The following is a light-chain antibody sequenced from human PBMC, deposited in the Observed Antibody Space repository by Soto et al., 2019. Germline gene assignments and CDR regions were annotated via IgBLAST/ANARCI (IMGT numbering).Light chain of an antibody. V-gene: IGKV3D-20*02. J-gene: IGKJ5*01. CDR3: QQRSSWPPIT. CDR2: DAS. Sequence: EFVLTQSPGTLSLSPGERATLSCRASQTVRNNYLAWYQQKPGQAPRLLIYDASSRATGIPDRFSGGGSGTDFTLTISRLEPEDFAIYYCQQRSSWPPITFGQGTRLEI. CDR1: QTVRNNY.